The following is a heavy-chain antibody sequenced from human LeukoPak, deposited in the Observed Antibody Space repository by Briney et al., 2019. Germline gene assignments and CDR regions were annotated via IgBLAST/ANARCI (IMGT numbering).Heavy chain of an antibody. J-gene: IGHJ3*02. Sequence: SGGSLRLSCAASGFTFSSYWMSWVRQAPGKGLEWVANIKQDGSEKYYVDSVKGRFTISRVNAKNSLYLQMNSLRAEDTAVYYCARARGDYYDSRGVGFDIWGQGTMVTVSS. CDR3: ARARGDYYDSRGVGFDI. CDR2: IKQDGSEK. CDR1: GFTFSSYW. V-gene: IGHV3-7*01. D-gene: IGHD3-22*01.